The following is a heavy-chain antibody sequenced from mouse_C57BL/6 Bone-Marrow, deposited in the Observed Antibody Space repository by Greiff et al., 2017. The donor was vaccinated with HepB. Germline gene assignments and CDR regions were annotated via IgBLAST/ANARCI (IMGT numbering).Heavy chain of an antibody. D-gene: IGHD1-1*01. Sequence: EVMLVESGGGLVKPGGSLRLSCAASGFTFSSYAMSWVRQTPEKRLEWVATISDGGSYTYYPDNVKGRFTISRDNAKNNLYLQMSHLKSEDTAMYYGARAPYGSGEAWLAYWGQGTLVTVSA. CDR1: GFTFSSYA. CDR2: ISDGGSYT. V-gene: IGHV5-4*03. CDR3: ARAPYGSGEAWLAY. J-gene: IGHJ3*01.